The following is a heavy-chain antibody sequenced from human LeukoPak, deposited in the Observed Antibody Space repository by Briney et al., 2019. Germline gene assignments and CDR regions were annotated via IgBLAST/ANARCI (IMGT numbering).Heavy chain of an antibody. J-gene: IGHJ4*02. Sequence: ASVKVSCKASGGTFSSYAISWVRQAPGQGLEWMGGIIPIFGTANYAQKLQGRVTIIADESTSTAYMELSSLRSEDTAVYYCARDGGRSKWGQQLENADYWGQGTLVTVSS. CDR3: ARDGGRSKWGQQLENADY. D-gene: IGHD6-13*01. CDR1: GGTFSSYA. CDR2: IIPIFGTA. V-gene: IGHV1-69*01.